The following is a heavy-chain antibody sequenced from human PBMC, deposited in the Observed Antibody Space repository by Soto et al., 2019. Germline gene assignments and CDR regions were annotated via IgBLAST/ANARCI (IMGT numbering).Heavy chain of an antibody. D-gene: IGHD1-7*01. CDR2: ISAIFGKA. CDR1: GGTFSSYA. J-gene: IGHJ6*02. Sequence: SVKVSCKASGGTFSSYAISWVRQAPGQGLEWMGGISAIFGKANYAQKLQGRVTITTDTSTSTAYMELRSLRSDDTAAYYCARDVRVVAGTHHYYYYGMDVWGQGTTVPVSS. V-gene: IGHV1-69*05. CDR3: ARDVRVVAGTHHYYYYGMDV.